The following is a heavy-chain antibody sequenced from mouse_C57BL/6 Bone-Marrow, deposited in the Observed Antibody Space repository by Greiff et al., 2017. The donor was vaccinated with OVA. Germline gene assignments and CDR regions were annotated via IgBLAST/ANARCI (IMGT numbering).Heavy chain of an antibody. Sequence: QVQLQQSGPELVKPGASVKISCKASGYAFSSSWMNWVKQRPGKGLEWIGRIYPGDGDTNYNGKFKGKATLTVDKSSSTAYIELNSLTSEDSAVYYCAREDYYGSSDYYAMDYWGQGTSVTVSS. J-gene: IGHJ4*01. V-gene: IGHV1-82*01. CDR1: GYAFSSSW. CDR3: AREDYYGSSDYYAMDY. D-gene: IGHD1-1*01. CDR2: IYPGDGDT.